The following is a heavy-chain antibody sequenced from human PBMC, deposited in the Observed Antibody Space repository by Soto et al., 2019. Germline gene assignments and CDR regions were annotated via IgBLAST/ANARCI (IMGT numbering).Heavy chain of an antibody. D-gene: IGHD6-13*01. V-gene: IGHV3-23*01. J-gene: IGHJ6*02. CDR1: GFTFSSYA. Sequence: GGSLGLSCAASGFTFSSYAMSWVRQAPGKGLEWVSAISGSGGSTYYADSVKGRFTISRDNSKNTLYLQMNSLRAEDTAVYYCAKGEGYSSSWYALGYYYYYYGMDVWGQGTTVTVSS. CDR2: ISGSGGST. CDR3: AKGEGYSSSWYALGYYYYYYGMDV.